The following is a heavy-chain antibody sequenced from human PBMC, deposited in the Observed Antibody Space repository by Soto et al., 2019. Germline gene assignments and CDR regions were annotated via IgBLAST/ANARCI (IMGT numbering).Heavy chain of an antibody. Sequence: PSETLSLTCNVFGDSFTSGYWSWIRQPPGKGLEWIGFMYHGGSTYYNPSLKSRVTISVDRSKNQFSLKLSSVTAADTAVYYCARAVRGLDPPQYYFDYWGQGTLVTSPQ. J-gene: IGHJ4*02. CDR2: MYHGGST. CDR3: ARAVRGLDPPQYYFDY. CDR1: GDSFTSGY. D-gene: IGHD3-10*01. V-gene: IGHV4-59*12.